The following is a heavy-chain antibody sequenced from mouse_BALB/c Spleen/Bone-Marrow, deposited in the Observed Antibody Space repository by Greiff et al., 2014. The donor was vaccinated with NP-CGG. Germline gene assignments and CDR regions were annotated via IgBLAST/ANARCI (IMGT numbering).Heavy chain of an antibody. CDR3: ARGGIWSYAMDY. CDR2: IDPANGNT. Sequence: VQLKESGAELVKPGASVKLSCTASGFNIKDTYMHWVKQRPEQGLEWIGRIDPANGNTKYDPKFQGKATITADTSSNTAYLQLSSLTSEDTAVYYCARGGIWSYAMDYWGQGTSVTVSS. J-gene: IGHJ4*01. V-gene: IGHV14-3*02. D-gene: IGHD1-1*02. CDR1: GFNIKDTY.